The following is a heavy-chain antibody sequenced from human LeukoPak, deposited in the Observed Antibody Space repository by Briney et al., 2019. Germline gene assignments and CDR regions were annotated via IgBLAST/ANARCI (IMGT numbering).Heavy chain of an antibody. CDR1: GGSISSYY. J-gene: IGHJ4*02. CDR3: ARPFSSGWYPYSIGGLWFDY. Sequence: SGTLSLTCTVSGGSISSYYWSWIRQPPGKGLEWIGYIYYTGSTKYNPSLKSRVTISVDTSKNQFSLKLSSVTAADTAVYYCARPFSSGWYPYSIGGLWFDYWGQGTLVTVSS. D-gene: IGHD6-19*01. V-gene: IGHV4-59*01. CDR2: IYYTGST.